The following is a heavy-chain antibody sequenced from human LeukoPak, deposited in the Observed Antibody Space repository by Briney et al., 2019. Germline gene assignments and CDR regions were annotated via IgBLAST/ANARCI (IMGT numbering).Heavy chain of an antibody. J-gene: IGHJ6*02. CDR2: ISAYNGNT. D-gene: IGHD3-22*01. V-gene: IGHV1-18*01. CDR3: ARSGHYDSSGYYTLDGMDV. Sequence: ASVKVSCKASGYTFTSYGISWVRQAPGQGLEWMGWISAYNGNTNYAQKLQGRVTMTTDTSTSTAYMELRSLRSDDTAVYYCARSGHYDSSGYYTLDGMDVWGQGTTVTVSS. CDR1: GYTFTSYG.